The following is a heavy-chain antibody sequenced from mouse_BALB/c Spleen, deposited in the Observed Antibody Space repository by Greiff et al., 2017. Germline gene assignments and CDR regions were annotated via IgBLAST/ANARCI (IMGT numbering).Heavy chain of an antibody. CDR1: GFTFSSYA. V-gene: IGHV5-9-4*01. J-gene: IGHJ2*01. CDR3: ARVPITTVVAPYFDY. Sequence: EVMLVESGGGLVKPGGSLKLSCAASGFTFSSYAMSWVRQSPEKRLEWVAEISSGGSYTYYPDTVTGRFTISRDNAKNTLYLEMSSLRSEDTAMYYCARVPITTVVAPYFDYGGQGTTLTVSS. CDR2: ISSGGSYT. D-gene: IGHD1-1*01.